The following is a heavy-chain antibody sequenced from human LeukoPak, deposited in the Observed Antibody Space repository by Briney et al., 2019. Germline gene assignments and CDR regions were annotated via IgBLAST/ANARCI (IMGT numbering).Heavy chain of an antibody. CDR2: INHSGST. V-gene: IGHV4-34*01. D-gene: IGHD3-16*02. CDR1: GGSFSGYY. Sequence: PSETLSLTCAVYGGSFSGYYWSWIRQPPGKGLEWIGEINHSGSTNYNPSLKSRVTIPVDTAKNHFSLKLSSVTAADTAVYYCARGLITFGGVIVHYYYYYMDVGGKGTTVTISS. CDR3: ARGLITFGGVIVHYYYYYMDV. J-gene: IGHJ6*03.